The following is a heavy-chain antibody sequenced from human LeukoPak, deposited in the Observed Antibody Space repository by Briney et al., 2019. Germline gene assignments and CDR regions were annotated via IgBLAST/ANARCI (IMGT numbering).Heavy chain of an antibody. V-gene: IGHV5-51*01. J-gene: IGHJ4*02. Sequence: GESLKISCQGSGYNFATYWIVWVRQMPGKGLEWMGIIYPGNSPTRYSPSFQGQVTISADTSISTAYLHWSSLQSSDTAMYYCAKFHATWYGDTWGQGTLVTVSS. CDR1: GYNFATYW. CDR3: AKFHATWYGDT. CDR2: IYPGNSPT. D-gene: IGHD6-13*01.